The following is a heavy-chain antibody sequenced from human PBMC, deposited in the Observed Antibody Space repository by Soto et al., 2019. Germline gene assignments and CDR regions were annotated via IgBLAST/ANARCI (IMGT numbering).Heavy chain of an antibody. V-gene: IGHV3-23*01. CDR1: GFTFSSYA. CDR2: ISGSGTNT. J-gene: IGHJ4*02. Sequence: EVQLLESGGGLVQPGGSLRLSCAASGFTFSSYAMSWVRQAPGKGLEWVSTISGSGTNTYYADSVKGRFTISRDSSKNTLYLEMNSLRAEDTAVYHCAKEFRTTFYFDYWGQGTLVTVSS. CDR3: AKEFRTTFYFDY. D-gene: IGHD3-16*01.